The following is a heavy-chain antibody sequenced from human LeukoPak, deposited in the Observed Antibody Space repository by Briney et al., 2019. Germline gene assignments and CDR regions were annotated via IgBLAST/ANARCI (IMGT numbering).Heavy chain of an antibody. Sequence: GGSLRLSCAASGFTFSSYAMSWVRQAPGKGLEWVSAISGSGGSTYYADSVKGRFTISRDNSKNTLYLQMNSLRAEDTAVYYCAKDRDSGKYSSSWYVKYYFDYWGQGTLVTVSS. CDR1: GFTFSSYA. D-gene: IGHD6-13*01. J-gene: IGHJ4*02. CDR2: ISGSGGST. V-gene: IGHV3-23*01. CDR3: AKDRDSGKYSSSWYVKYYFDY.